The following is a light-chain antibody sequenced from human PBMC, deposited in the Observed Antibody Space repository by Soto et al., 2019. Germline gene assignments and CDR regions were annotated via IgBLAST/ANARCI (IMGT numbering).Light chain of an antibody. CDR1: QSISIN. Sequence: EIVMTQSPATLSVSPGERSILSCRASQSISINLAWYQQKPGQAPRLLIYAASNRATGVPARFSGSWSGTEFTLTISSLQSEDFAVYYCQQYNNWITFGQGTQLEIK. CDR3: QQYNNWIT. CDR2: AAS. J-gene: IGKJ5*01. V-gene: IGKV3-15*01.